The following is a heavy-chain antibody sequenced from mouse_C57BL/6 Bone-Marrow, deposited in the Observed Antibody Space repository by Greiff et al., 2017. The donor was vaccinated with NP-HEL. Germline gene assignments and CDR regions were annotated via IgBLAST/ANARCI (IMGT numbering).Heavy chain of an antibody. J-gene: IGHJ1*03. Sequence: EVQVVESGGGLVKPGGSLKLSCAASGFTFSSYAMSWVRQTPEKRLEWVATISDGGSYTYYPDNVKGRFTISRDNAKNNLYLQMSHLKSEDTAMYYCARAHYSNYWYFDVWGTGTTVTVSS. D-gene: IGHD2-5*01. CDR2: ISDGGSYT. CDR1: GFTFSSYA. CDR3: ARAHYSNYWYFDV. V-gene: IGHV5-4*01.